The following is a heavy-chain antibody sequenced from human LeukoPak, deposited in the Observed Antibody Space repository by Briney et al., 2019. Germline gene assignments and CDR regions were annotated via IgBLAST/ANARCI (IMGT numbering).Heavy chain of an antibody. J-gene: IGHJ6*03. V-gene: IGHV3-23*01. CDR2: ISGSGGST. Sequence: GGSLRLSCAASGFTFSSYAMSWVRQAPGKGLEWVSAISGSGGSTYYADSVKGRFTISRDNSKNTLYLQMNSLRAEDTAVYYCARELGPYCTNGVCYNYYMDVWGKGTTVTVSS. D-gene: IGHD2-8*01. CDR1: GFTFSSYA. CDR3: ARELGPYCTNGVCYNYYMDV.